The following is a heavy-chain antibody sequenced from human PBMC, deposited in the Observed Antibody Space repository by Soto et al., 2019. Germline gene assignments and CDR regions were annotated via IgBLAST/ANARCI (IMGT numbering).Heavy chain of an antibody. J-gene: IGHJ4*02. CDR2: ISAYNGNT. D-gene: IGHD7-27*01. CDR1: GYTFTDFG. Sequence: HGQLVQSGAEVKKPGASLKVSCKASGYTFTDFGISWVRQAPGQGLEWMGWISAYNGNTNYAQKDQGRVSMTTDTSTSTAYMELRNLTSDDTAVYYCARDSGNLGNWATFFDYWGQGTLVTVSS. V-gene: IGHV1-18*01. CDR3: ARDSGNLGNWATFFDY.